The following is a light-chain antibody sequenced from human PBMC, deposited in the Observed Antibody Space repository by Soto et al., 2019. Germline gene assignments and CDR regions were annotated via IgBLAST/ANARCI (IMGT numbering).Light chain of an antibody. CDR3: AAWDDSLNGPYV. CDR2: SNN. CDR1: SSNIGSNT. J-gene: IGLJ1*01. V-gene: IGLV1-44*01. Sequence: QSVLTQPPSASGTPGQRVTISCSGSSSNIGSNTVNWYQQLPGTAPKLLIYSNNQRPLGVPDRFSGSKSGTSASLAISGLQSEDEADYYCAAWDDSLNGPYVFGTGTKVTVL.